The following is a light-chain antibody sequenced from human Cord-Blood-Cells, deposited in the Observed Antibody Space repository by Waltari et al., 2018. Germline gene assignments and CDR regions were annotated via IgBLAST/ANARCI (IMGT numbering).Light chain of an antibody. CDR2: DVS. CDR1: SSDVGGYHY. V-gene: IGLV2-14*01. Sequence: QSALTQPASVSGSPGQSITIPCTGTSSDVGGYHYVSWYQQHPGKAPKLMIYDVSKRPSGVSNRFSGSKSGNTASLTISGLQAEDEADYYCSSYTSSSTSWVFGGGTKLTVL. J-gene: IGLJ3*02. CDR3: SSYTSSSTSWV.